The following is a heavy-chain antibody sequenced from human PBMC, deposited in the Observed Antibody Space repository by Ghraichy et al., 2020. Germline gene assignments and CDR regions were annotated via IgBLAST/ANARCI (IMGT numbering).Heavy chain of an antibody. CDR2: ISYDGSNK. D-gene: IGHD5-18*01. J-gene: IGHJ4*02. CDR3: AKDGMTAMVLWYFDY. V-gene: IGHV3-30*18. CDR1: GFTFSSYG. Sequence: GGSLRLSCAASGFTFSSYGMHWVRQAPGKGLEWVAVISYDGSNKYYADSVKGRFTISRDNSKNTLYLQMNSLRAEDTAVYYCAKDGMTAMVLWYFDYWGQGTLVTVSS.